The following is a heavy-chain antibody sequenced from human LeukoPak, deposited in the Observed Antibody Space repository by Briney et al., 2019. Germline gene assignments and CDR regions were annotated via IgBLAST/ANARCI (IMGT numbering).Heavy chain of an antibody. CDR3: AKDWAQGGGY. CDR1: GFTFSSYA. CDR2: ISYGGSNK. Sequence: PGGSLRLSCATSGFTFSSYAMSWVRQAPAKGLEWVAVISYGGSNKYYADSVKGRFTISRDNSKDTLYLQMNSLRAEDTAVYYCAKDWAQGGGYWGQGTRVSVSS. V-gene: IGHV3-30*18. D-gene: IGHD3-16*01. J-gene: IGHJ4*02.